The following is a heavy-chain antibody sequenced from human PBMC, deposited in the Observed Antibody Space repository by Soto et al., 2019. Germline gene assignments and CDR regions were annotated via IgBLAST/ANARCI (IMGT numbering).Heavy chain of an antibody. CDR2: IYNNGRT. Sequence: QVHLQESGPGRVKPSETLSLTCSVSGGSVYDFYWNWLRQTPGKGLEWIGNIYNNGRTNYNPSLKKRVTISIDPSKNQFSLHLSSVTTADTAMYFCARGHGIYVRFDSWGQGTLVSVSS. D-gene: IGHD3-10*02. V-gene: IGHV4-59*02. CDR3: ARGHGIYVRFDS. J-gene: IGHJ4*02. CDR1: GGSVYDFY.